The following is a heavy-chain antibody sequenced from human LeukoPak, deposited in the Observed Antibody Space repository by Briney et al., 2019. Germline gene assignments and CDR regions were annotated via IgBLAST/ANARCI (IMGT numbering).Heavy chain of an antibody. CDR1: GYSFTSYW. D-gene: IGHD2/OR15-2a*01. Sequence: GESLKISCKGSGYSFTSYWIGWVRQMPGKGLEWMGIIYPGDSDTRYSPSFQGQVTISADKSISTAYLQWSSLKASDTAMYYCARPSIPGSYYYGMDVWGQGTTVTVSS. CDR2: IYPGDSDT. CDR3: ARPSIPGSYYYGMDV. J-gene: IGHJ6*02. V-gene: IGHV5-51*01.